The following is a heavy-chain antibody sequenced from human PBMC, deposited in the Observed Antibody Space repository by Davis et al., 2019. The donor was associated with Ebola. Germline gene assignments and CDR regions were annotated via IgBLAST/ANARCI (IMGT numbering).Heavy chain of an antibody. CDR2: IHHGGGA. V-gene: IGHV4-59*11. J-gene: IGHJ3*02. CDR3: ARGTRPCGNDCYDDTFDM. D-gene: IGHD2-21*01. Sequence: PSETLSLTCTVSGVSITTHFWSWIRQPPGKGLEWIGFIHHGGGANSNPSLKSRVTFSIDTSKSQVSLKLTSVTAADTAVYYCARGTRPCGNDCYDDTFDMWGQGTVVIVSS. CDR1: GVSITTHF.